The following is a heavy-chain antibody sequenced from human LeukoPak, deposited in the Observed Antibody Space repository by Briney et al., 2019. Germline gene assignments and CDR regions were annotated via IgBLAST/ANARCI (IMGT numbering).Heavy chain of an antibody. D-gene: IGHD3-22*01. J-gene: IGHJ4*02. CDR3: ARHVASYYYDSSGYNFDY. CDR2: IYYSGST. V-gene: IGHV4-39*01. Sequence: SETLSLTCPVSGGSISSGRYFWGWIRQPPGRGRQGIGSIYYSGSTYYNPSLKSRVTISVDTSKSQFSMKLSSVTAADTAVYYCARHVASYYYDSSGYNFDYWGQGTLVTVSS. CDR1: GGSISSGRYF.